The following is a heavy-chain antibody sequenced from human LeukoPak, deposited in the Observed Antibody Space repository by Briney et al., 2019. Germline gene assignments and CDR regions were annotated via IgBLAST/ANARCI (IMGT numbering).Heavy chain of an antibody. J-gene: IGHJ4*02. Sequence: KTSETLSLTCAVYGGSFSGYYWSWIRQPPGKGLEWIGEINHSGSTNYNPSLKSRVTISVDTSKNQFSLKLSSVTAADAAVYYCARGPGWNYAGDYWGQGTLVTVSS. V-gene: IGHV4-34*01. CDR2: INHSGST. D-gene: IGHD1-7*01. CDR1: GGSFSGYY. CDR3: ARGPGWNYAGDY.